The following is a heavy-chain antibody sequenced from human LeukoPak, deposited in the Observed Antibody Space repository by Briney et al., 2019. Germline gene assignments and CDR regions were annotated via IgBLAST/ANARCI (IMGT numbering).Heavy chain of an antibody. CDR3: GSRRTAMFGVIKGPIDY. V-gene: IGHV4-34*01. D-gene: IGHD3-3*01. Sequence: SETLSLTCAVYGGSFSDYYWTWIRQPPGKGLEWIGEINHSGSPNNNPSLKSRVSISFDTSKNQFSLKLTSVTAADTAVYYCGSRRTAMFGVIKGPIDYWGQGTLDTVSS. CDR1: GGSFSDYY. J-gene: IGHJ4*02. CDR2: INHSGSP.